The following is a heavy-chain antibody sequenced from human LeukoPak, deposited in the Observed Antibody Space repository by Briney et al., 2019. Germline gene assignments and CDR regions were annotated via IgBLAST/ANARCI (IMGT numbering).Heavy chain of an antibody. J-gene: IGHJ4*02. Sequence: ASVKVSCKASGYTFRSYEINWVRQAPGQGLEWVGWIHPNSGKTGYAQKFQGRVTMTRDTSTEAAFMELSSLKFDDTAIFYCARGHYGGNRYFDIWGQGTLVTVSS. CDR1: GYTFRSYE. CDR2: IHPNSGKT. D-gene: IGHD4-23*01. V-gene: IGHV1-8*01. CDR3: ARGHYGGNRYFDI.